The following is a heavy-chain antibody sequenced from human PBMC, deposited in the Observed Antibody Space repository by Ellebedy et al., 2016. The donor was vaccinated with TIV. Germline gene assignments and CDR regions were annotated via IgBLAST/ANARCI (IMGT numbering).Heavy chain of an antibody. D-gene: IGHD6-6*01. CDR1: GGSFSGYY. V-gene: IGHV4-34*09. CDR2: INHSGST. CDR3: ARGGPYSSSPRVDY. J-gene: IGHJ4*02. Sequence: SETLSLXXAVYGGSFSGYYWSWIRQPPGKGLEWIGEINHSGSTNYNPSLKSRVTISVDTSKNQFSLKLSSVTAADTAVYYCARGGPYSSSPRVDYWGQGTLVTVSS.